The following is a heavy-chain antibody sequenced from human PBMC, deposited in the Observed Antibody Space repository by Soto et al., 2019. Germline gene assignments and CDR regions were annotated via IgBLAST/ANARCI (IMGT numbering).Heavy chain of an antibody. CDR2: INPGSGGT. D-gene: IGHD6-25*01. J-gene: IGHJ5*02. CDR1: GYTFTGNN. V-gene: IGHV1-2*02. Sequence: ASVKVSCKAAGYTFTGNNMYWVRQAPGQGLEWMGWINPGSGGTIYAQKLQGRVTMTRDTSISTVYMELGSLTSDDTAVYYCARGVGSSWFDPWGQGTLVTVS. CDR3: ARGVGSSWFDP.